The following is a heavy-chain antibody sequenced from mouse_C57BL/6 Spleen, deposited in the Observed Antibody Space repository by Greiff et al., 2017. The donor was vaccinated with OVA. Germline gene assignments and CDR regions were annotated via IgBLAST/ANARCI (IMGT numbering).Heavy chain of an antibody. V-gene: IGHV5-17*01. CDR1: GFTFSDYG. CDR3: ARPGGSSSAWFAY. Sequence: EVQRVESGGGLVKPGGSLKLSCAASGFTFSDYGMHWVRQAPEKGLEWVAYISSGSSTIYYADTVKGRFTISRDNAKNTLFLQMTSLRSEDTAMYYCARPGGSSSAWFAYWGQGTLVTVSA. D-gene: IGHD1-1*01. CDR2: ISSGSSTI. J-gene: IGHJ3*01.